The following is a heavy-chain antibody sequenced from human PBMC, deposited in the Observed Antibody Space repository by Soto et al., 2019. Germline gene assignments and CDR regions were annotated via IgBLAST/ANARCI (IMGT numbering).Heavy chain of an antibody. CDR1: GFTFSSYG. CDR3: AKGGFLEWLLSDWDYYYYMDV. CDR2: ISYDGSNK. J-gene: IGHJ6*03. V-gene: IGHV3-30*18. D-gene: IGHD3-3*01. Sequence: GGSLRLSCAASGFTFSSYGMHWVRQAPGKGLEWVAVISYDGSNKYYADSVKGRFTISRDNSKNTLYLQMNSLRAEDTAVYYCAKGGFLEWLLSDWDYYYYMDVWGKGTTVTVSS.